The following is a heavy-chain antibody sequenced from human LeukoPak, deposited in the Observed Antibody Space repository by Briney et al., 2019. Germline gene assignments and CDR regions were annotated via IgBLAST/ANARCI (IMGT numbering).Heavy chain of an antibody. Sequence: PGGSLRLSCAASGFTFSSYGMHWVRQAPGKWLEWVAVISYDGSNKYYADSVKGRFTISRDNSKNTLYLQMNSLRAEDTAVYYCARVDAATNFDYWGQGTLVTVSS. CDR3: ARVDAATNFDY. J-gene: IGHJ4*02. CDR2: ISYDGSNK. D-gene: IGHD2-15*01. CDR1: GFTFSSYG. V-gene: IGHV3-30*03.